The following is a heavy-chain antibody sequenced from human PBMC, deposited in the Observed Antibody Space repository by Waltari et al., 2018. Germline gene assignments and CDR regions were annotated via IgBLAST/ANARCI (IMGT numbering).Heavy chain of an antibody. J-gene: IGHJ4*02. Sequence: EVQLLESGGGLVQPGGSLRLSCAASGFTFSSYAMSWVRQAPGKGLEWVSAICGSGGRTYYNPSLKSRVTISVDTSKNQFSLKLSSVTAADTAVYYCARHVYTTLDYWGQGTLVTVSS. V-gene: IGHV3-23*02. CDR2: ICGSGGRT. D-gene: IGHD3-16*01. CDR1: GFTFSSYA. CDR3: ARHVYTTLDY.